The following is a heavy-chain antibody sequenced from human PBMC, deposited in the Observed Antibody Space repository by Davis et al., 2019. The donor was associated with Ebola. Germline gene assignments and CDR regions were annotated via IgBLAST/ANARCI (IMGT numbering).Heavy chain of an antibody. CDR1: GFAFSTYR. CDR2: INSDEKNT. D-gene: IGHD3-16*01. Sequence: GESLKIFCAASGFAFSTYRMHWVRQAPGKGLVWVSLINSDEKNTNYADSVKGRFTISRDNARNTLYLQMNSLRAEDTAVYYCARDFQGLSYWGQGALVTVSS. CDR3: ARDFQGLSY. J-gene: IGHJ4*02. V-gene: IGHV3-74*01.